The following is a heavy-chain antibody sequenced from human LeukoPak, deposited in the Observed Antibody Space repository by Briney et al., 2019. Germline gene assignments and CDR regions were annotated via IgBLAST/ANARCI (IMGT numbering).Heavy chain of an antibody. J-gene: IGHJ4*02. CDR3: ARIPVYSSSWYFDY. D-gene: IGHD6-13*01. CDR1: GYTFTSYG. CDR2: ISAYNGNT. V-gene: IGHV1-18*01. Sequence: GASVKVSCKASGYTFTSYGISWVRQAPGQGLEWMGWISAYNGNTNYAQKLQGKVTMTTDTSTSTAYMELRSLRSDDTAVYYCARIPVYSSSWYFDYWGQGTLVTVSS.